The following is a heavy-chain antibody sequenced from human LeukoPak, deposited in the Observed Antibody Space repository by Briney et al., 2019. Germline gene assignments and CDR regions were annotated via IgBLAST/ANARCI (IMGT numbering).Heavy chain of an antibody. Sequence: TGGSLRLSCAASGFTFTTSWMHWVRQAPGKGLVWVSRINSDGSTTTYADSVKGRFTISGDNAKNTLYLQMNSLRGEDTAVYYCARVLGAAAGLRAFDIWGQGTLVFVSS. D-gene: IGHD6-13*01. CDR1: GFTFTTSW. CDR3: ARVLGAAAGLRAFDI. V-gene: IGHV3-74*01. J-gene: IGHJ3*02. CDR2: INSDGSTT.